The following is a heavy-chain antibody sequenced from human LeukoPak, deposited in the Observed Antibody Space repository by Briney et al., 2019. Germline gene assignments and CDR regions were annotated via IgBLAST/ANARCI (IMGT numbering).Heavy chain of an antibody. D-gene: IGHD3-9*01. J-gene: IGHJ4*02. V-gene: IGHV4-61*01. CDR2: IYYSGST. Sequence: SETLSLTCTVSGGSVSSGSYYWSWIRQPPGKGLEWIGYIYYSGSTDYNPSLKSRVTMLLDTSKNQFSLKLTSVTAADTAMYYCARGGDILTGYCFDYWGQGTLVTVPS. CDR1: GGSVSSGSYY. CDR3: ARGGDILTGYCFDY.